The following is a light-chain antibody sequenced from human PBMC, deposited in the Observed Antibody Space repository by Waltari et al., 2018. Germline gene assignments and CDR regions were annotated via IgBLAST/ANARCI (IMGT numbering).Light chain of an antibody. CDR2: GNT. CDR3: QSYDSSLSGYV. J-gene: IGLJ1*01. Sequence: QSVLTQPPSVSGAPGQRVTFSCTGSSSNIGADYDVQWYQQLPGTAPKLLIFGNTNRPSGVPDRVSGSKSGTSASLAITGLQAEDEADYYCQSYDSSLSGYVFGAGTKVTVL. CDR1: SSNIGADYD. V-gene: IGLV1-40*01.